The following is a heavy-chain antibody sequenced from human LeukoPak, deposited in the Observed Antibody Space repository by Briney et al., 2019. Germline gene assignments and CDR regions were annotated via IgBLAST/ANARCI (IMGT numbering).Heavy chain of an antibody. CDR1: GFTVSSHY. D-gene: IGHD5-18*01. V-gene: IGHV3-53*01. CDR2: IYSGGST. Sequence: PGGSLRLSCAASGFTVSSHYMSWVRQAPGKGLEGVSVIYSGGSTYYADSVKGRFTISRDNSKNTLYLQMNSLRAEDTAVYYCASTPAGGYSYGYGYWGQGTLVTVSS. CDR3: ASTPAGGYSYGYGY. J-gene: IGHJ4*02.